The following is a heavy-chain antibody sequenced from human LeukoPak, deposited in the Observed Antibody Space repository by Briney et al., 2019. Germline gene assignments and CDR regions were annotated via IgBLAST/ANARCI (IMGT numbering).Heavy chain of an antibody. D-gene: IGHD6-25*01. J-gene: IGHJ4*02. CDR2: IYSGGSI. CDR3: ATDPSSRY. CDR1: GFTVSDNY. Sequence: GGSLRLSCAASGFTVSDNYMSRVRQAPGKGLEWVSVIYSGGSIYYADSVKGRFTISRDNSKNTLYLQMNSLRAEDTAVYYCATDPSSRYWGQGTLVTVSS. V-gene: IGHV3-53*01.